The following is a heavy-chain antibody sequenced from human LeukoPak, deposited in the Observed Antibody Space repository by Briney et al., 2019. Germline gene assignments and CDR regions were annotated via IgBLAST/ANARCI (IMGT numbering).Heavy chain of an antibody. D-gene: IGHD3-22*01. Sequence: PGGSLRLSCAASGFTFSSYAMSWVRQAPGKGLEWVSAISGSGGSTYYADSVKGRFTISRDNSKNTLYLQMNSLRAEDTAVYYCAKGSYYDSSGYTNYWGQGTLVIVSS. V-gene: IGHV3-23*01. CDR2: ISGSGGST. CDR3: AKGSYYDSSGYTNY. CDR1: GFTFSSYA. J-gene: IGHJ4*02.